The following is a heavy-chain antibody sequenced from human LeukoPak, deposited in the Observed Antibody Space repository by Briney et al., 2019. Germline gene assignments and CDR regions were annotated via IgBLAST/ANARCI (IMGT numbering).Heavy chain of an antibody. Sequence: GGSLRLSCAASGFSFDTYSMNWFRQAPGKGLEWVAYISFSSTTIFYADFVKGRFTISRDNAQNSLYLQMSSLRAEDTAVYFCARVPHDYSDYVAYWGQGTLVTASS. V-gene: IGHV3-48*04. CDR1: GFSFDTYS. D-gene: IGHD4-11*01. J-gene: IGHJ4*02. CDR3: ARVPHDYSDYVAY. CDR2: ISFSSTTI.